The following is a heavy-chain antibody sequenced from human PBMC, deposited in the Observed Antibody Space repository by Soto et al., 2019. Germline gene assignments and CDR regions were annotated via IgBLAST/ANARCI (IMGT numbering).Heavy chain of an antibody. V-gene: IGHV3-23*01. D-gene: IGHD1-7*01. Sequence: EVQLLESGGGLVQPGGSLRLSCAASGFTFNSYAMSWVRQAPGRGLEWVSPISAGGTTTYYADSMKGRFTISRDNSKSTLYLQMTSLGAEDTAVYYCAKPGLTGTTGRTHPWFDPWCQGTLVTVSS. CDR3: AKPGLTGTTGRTHPWFDP. CDR2: ISAGGTTT. CDR1: GFTFNSYA. J-gene: IGHJ5*02.